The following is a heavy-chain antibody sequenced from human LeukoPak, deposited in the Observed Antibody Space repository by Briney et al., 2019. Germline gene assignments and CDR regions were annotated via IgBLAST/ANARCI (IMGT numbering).Heavy chain of an antibody. CDR1: GFTSCSSA. D-gene: IGHD2-2*01. CDR2: ISYDGSNK. V-gene: IGHV3-30-3*01. CDR3: ARVEGIVVVPAAHPFDY. Sequence: PGGSLRLSCAASGFTSCSSAMRWVRQALGEGLERVAVISYDGSNKYYADSVKGRFTISRDNSKNTLYLQMNSLRAEDTAVYYCARVEGIVVVPAAHPFDYWGQGTLVTVSS. J-gene: IGHJ4*02.